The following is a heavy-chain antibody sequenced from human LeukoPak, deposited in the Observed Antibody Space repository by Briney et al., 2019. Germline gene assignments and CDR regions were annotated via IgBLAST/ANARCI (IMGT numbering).Heavy chain of an antibody. Sequence: ASVKVSCKASGGTFSSYAISWVRQAPGQGLEWMGRIIPILGIANYAQKFQGRVTITADKSTSTAYMELSSLRSEDTAVYYCARDLPIYYYDSSGSAPMDYYYGMDVWGQGTTVTVSS. D-gene: IGHD3-22*01. J-gene: IGHJ6*02. CDR2: IIPILGIA. CDR1: GGTFSSYA. V-gene: IGHV1-69*04. CDR3: ARDLPIYYYDSSGSAPMDYYYGMDV.